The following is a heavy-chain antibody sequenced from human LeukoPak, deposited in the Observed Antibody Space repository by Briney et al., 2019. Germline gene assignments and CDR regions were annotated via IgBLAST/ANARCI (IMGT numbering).Heavy chain of an antibody. D-gene: IGHD2-15*01. CDR2: IYYSGST. CDR3: ARYCSGGSCYSGFDY. V-gene: IGHV4-39*07. CDR1: GGSISSSSYY. J-gene: IGHJ4*02. Sequence: SETLSLTCTVSGGSISSSSYYWGWIRQPPGKGLEWIGSIYYSGSTYYNPSLKSRVTISVDTSKNQFSLKLSSVTAADTAVYYCARYCSGGSCYSGFDYWGQGTLVTVSS.